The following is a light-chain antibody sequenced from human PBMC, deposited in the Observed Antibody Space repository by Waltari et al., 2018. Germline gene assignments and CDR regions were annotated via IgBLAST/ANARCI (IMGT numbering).Light chain of an antibody. V-gene: IGLV2-8*01. Sequence: QSALTQPPSASGSPGQSVAISCPGTSSAVGTYNYVAWYQQHPGKAPKLVIYDVSKRPSGVPDRFSGSKSGNTASLTLSGLQAEDEADYYCSSFAASNTYVFGTGTKVTVL. CDR2: DVS. CDR3: SSFAASNTYV. J-gene: IGLJ1*01. CDR1: SSAVGTYNY.